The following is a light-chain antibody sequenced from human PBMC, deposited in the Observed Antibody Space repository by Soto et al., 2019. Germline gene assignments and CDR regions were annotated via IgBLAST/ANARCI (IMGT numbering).Light chain of an antibody. J-gene: IGKJ1*01. CDR3: KQSLQTWT. V-gene: IGKV2-28*01. Sequence: VLTQSPLYLPVTPGEPAYISCRTIQSLLHTNAYNYLEWYVQKPGQSPRLLIYLASNRASGVPDRFSGSGSGTDFTLKISRVEAEDVGVYYCKQSLQTWTFGQGTKVDIK. CDR1: QSLLHTNAYNY. CDR2: LAS.